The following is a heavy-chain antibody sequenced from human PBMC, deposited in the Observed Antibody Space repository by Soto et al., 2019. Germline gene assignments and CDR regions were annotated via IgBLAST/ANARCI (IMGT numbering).Heavy chain of an antibody. CDR2: IYHSGST. CDR3: ARGNVVALAY. J-gene: IGHJ4*02. CDR1: GGSISRGGYS. V-gene: IGHV4-30-2*01. D-gene: IGHD2-21*01. Sequence: ALSLTCAVSGGSISRGGYSWSWIRQPPGKGLEWIGYIYHSGSTYYNPSLKSRVTISVDRSKNQFSLKLSSVTAADTAVYYCARGNVVALAYWGQGTLVIVSS.